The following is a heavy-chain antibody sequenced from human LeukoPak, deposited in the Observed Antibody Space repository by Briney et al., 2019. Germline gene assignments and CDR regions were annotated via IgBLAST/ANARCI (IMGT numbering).Heavy chain of an antibody. J-gene: IGHJ4*02. Sequence: PGGSLRLSCAAPGLTFSNFWMDWVRQAPGKGLEWVANIKQDGSERYYVDSVKGRFTISRDNAKNSLYLQMNSLRAEDTAVYYCARDRDWYTFDSWGQGVLVTVSS. CDR2: IKQDGSER. CDR1: GLTFSNFW. D-gene: IGHD1-1*01. CDR3: ARDRDWYTFDS. V-gene: IGHV3-7*01.